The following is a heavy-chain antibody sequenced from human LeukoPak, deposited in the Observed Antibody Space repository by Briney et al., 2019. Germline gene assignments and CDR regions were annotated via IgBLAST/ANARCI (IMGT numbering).Heavy chain of an antibody. Sequence: SETLSLTCTVSGGSISSGGYYWSWLRQHPGKGLEWIGYIYYSGSTYYNPSLKSRVTISVDTSKNQFSLKLISVTAADTAVYYCARGRGGDILTGYYSHYFDYWGQGTLVTVSS. D-gene: IGHD3-9*01. CDR2: IYYSGST. J-gene: IGHJ4*02. V-gene: IGHV4-31*03. CDR1: GGSISSGGYY. CDR3: ARGRGGDILTGYYSHYFDY.